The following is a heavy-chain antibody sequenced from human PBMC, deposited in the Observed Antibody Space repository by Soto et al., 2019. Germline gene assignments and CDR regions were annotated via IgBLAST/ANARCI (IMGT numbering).Heavy chain of an antibody. Sequence: QVQLVESGGGVVQPGRSRRLSCAASGFTFSIYAMHWVRQAPGKGLEWVAVISYDGSNKYYADSVTGRVPISRDNSKNTLYLQMNSLRAEDTAVYYCARPLWRDDYNWGYFDLWGRGTLVTVSS. D-gene: IGHD4-4*01. V-gene: IGHV3-30-3*01. J-gene: IGHJ2*01. CDR2: ISYDGSNK. CDR3: ARPLWRDDYNWGYFDL. CDR1: GFTFSIYA.